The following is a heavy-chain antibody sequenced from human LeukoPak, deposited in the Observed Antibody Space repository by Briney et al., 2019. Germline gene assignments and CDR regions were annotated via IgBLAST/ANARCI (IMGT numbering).Heavy chain of an antibody. CDR1: GFTFSSYG. Sequence: AGGSLRLSCAASGFTFSSYGMYWVRQAPGKGLERVAFIRYDGSNKYYADSVKGRFTISRDNSKNTLYLQMNSLRAEDTAVYYCANSPHYYGSGSVDYWGQGTLVTVSS. D-gene: IGHD3-10*01. V-gene: IGHV3-30*02. CDR2: IRYDGSNK. J-gene: IGHJ4*02. CDR3: ANSPHYYGSGSVDY.